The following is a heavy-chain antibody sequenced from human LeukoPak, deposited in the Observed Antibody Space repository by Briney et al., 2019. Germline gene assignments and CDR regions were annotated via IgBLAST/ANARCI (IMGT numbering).Heavy chain of an antibody. J-gene: IGHJ4*02. D-gene: IGHD2-15*01. CDR2: INPSGGST. V-gene: IGHV1-46*01. Sequence: ASVKVSCKASGYTFTSYYMHWVRQAPGQGLEWMGIINPSGGSTIYAQKFQGRVTITADTSTDTAYMELSSLRSEDTAVYYCTAENCSGGSCYSIPDYWGQGTLVTVSS. CDR1: GYTFTSYY. CDR3: TAENCSGGSCYSIPDY.